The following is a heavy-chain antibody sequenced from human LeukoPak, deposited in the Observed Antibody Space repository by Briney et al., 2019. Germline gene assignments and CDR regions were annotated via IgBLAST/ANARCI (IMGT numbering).Heavy chain of an antibody. V-gene: IGHV4-39*02. J-gene: IGHJ3*02. CDR2: IYYSGST. CDR3: ARDRRRAFDI. CDR1: GGSISSSSYY. Sequence: SETLSLTCTVSGGSISSSSYYWGWIRQPPGKGLAWIGSIYYSGSTYYTPSLKSRVTISVDTSKNQFSLKLSSVTAADTAVYYCARDRRRAFDIWGQGTMVTVSS.